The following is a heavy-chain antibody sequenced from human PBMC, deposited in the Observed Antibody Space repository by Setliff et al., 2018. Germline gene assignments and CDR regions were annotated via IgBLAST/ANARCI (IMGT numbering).Heavy chain of an antibody. CDR1: GYSFTNYW. D-gene: IGHD3-10*01. Sequence: GESLKISCKVSGYSFTNYWIGWVRQMPGKGLEWMGVIYPGDSDTRYSPSFQGQVTISADKSINTAYLQWSSLRASDTAIYYCARHPYYYGSGTYLDNNNRWFDPWGQGTLVTVSS. CDR2: IYPGDSDT. J-gene: IGHJ5*02. CDR3: ARHPYYYGSGTYLDNNNRWFDP. V-gene: IGHV5-51*01.